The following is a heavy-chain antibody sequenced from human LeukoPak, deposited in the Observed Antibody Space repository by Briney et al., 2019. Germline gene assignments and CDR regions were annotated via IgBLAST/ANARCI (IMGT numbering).Heavy chain of an antibody. J-gene: IGHJ2*01. CDR3: ARITYYDFWSGPYWYFDL. CDR2: IYYSGST. Sequence: PSETLSLTCTVSGGSISSYYWSWIRQPPGKGLEWIGYIYYSGSTNYNPSLKSRVTISVDTSKSQFSLKLSSVTAADTAVYYCARITYYDFWSGPYWYFDLWGRGTLVTVSS. CDR1: GGSISSYY. D-gene: IGHD3-3*01. V-gene: IGHV4-59*01.